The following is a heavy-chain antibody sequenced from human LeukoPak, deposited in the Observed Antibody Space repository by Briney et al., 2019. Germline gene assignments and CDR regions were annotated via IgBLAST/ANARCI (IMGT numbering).Heavy chain of an antibody. D-gene: IGHD3-10*01. Sequence: TGGSLRLSCAASGFTFSSYSMNWVRQAPGKGLEWVSYISGSSSTIYYADSVKGRFTISRDNAKNSLYLQMNSLRAEDTAVYYCATHELKDAFDIWGQGTMVTVSS. V-gene: IGHV3-48*01. J-gene: IGHJ3*02. CDR1: GFTFSSYS. CDR3: ATHELKDAFDI. CDR2: ISGSSSTI.